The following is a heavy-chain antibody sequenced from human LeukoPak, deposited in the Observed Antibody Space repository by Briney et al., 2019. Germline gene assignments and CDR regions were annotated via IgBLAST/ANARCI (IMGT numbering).Heavy chain of an antibody. CDR2: INPNSGGT. CDR3: ARGRGSSSWYTHDYFDY. D-gene: IGHD6-13*01. V-gene: IGHV1-2*06. Sequence: GASVKVSCKASGYTFTDYYMHWVRQAPGQGLEWMGRINPNSGGTNYAQKFQARVTMTRDTSISTAYMELSSLRSEDTAVYYCARGRGSSSWYTHDYFDYWGQGTLVTVSS. CDR1: GYTFTDYY. J-gene: IGHJ4*02.